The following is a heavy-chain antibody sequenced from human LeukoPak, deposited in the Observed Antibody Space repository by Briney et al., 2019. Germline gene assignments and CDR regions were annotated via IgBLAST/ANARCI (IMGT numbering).Heavy chain of an antibody. Sequence: SETLSLTCTVSGGSISSSSYDWGWIRQPPGKGLEWIGSIYYSGSTYYNPSLKSRVTISVDTSKNQFSLKLSSVTAADTAVYYCARIMITFGGVPHYYYYMDVWGKGNTVTVSS. CDR2: IYYSGST. CDR3: ARIMITFGGVPHYYYYMDV. CDR1: GGSISSSSYD. D-gene: IGHD3-16*01. J-gene: IGHJ6*03. V-gene: IGHV4-39*01.